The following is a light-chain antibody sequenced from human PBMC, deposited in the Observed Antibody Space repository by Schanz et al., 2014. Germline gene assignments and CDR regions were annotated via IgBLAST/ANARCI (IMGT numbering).Light chain of an antibody. CDR2: GAY. V-gene: IGKV3D-20*02. CDR1: QSISSTS. CDR3: QQRDNWPLLT. J-gene: IGKJ4*01. Sequence: EIVLTQSPGTLSLSPGEGATLSCRASQSISSTSLAWYQQKPGQAPRLLIYGAYSRATGIPDRFSGSGSGTDFTLTISSLEPEDFAVYYCQQRDNWPLLTFGGGTKVEIK.